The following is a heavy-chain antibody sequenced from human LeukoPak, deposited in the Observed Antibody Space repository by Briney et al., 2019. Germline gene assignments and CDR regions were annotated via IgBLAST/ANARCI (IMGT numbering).Heavy chain of an antibody. CDR3: AKSLGNQGAIDY. Sequence: RTGGSLRLSCAASGFIFRNHAMNWVRQAPGQGLEWVSGVSASGGSTFNTDSVKGRFSISRDNSKNTLYLEMNSLRPEDTALYYCAKSLGNQGAIDYWGQGTLVTVSS. J-gene: IGHJ4*02. CDR1: GFIFRNHA. CDR2: VSASGGST. D-gene: IGHD1-26*01. V-gene: IGHV3-23*01.